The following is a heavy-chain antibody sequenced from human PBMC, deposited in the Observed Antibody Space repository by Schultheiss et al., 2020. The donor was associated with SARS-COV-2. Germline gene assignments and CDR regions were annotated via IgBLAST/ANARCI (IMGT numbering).Heavy chain of an antibody. D-gene: IGHD6-13*01. V-gene: IGHV3-23*01. Sequence: GESLKISCAASGFTFSSYAMSWVRQAPGKGLEWVSAISGSGGSTYYADSVKGRFTISRDNSKNTLYLQMNSLRAEDTAVYYCTTGTISAAGTEDDYWGQGTLVTVSS. CDR1: GFTFSSYA. J-gene: IGHJ4*02. CDR3: TTGTISAAGTEDDY. CDR2: ISGSGGST.